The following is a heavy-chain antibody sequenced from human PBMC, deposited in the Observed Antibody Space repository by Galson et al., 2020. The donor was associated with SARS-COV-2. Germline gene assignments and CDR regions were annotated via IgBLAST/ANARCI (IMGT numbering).Heavy chain of an antibody. CDR1: GFTFSSYA. CDR2: ISYDGSNK. CDR3: ARDSQPYGDSHEYFQH. J-gene: IGHJ1*01. V-gene: IGHV3-30*04. D-gene: IGHD4-17*01. Sequence: GGSLRLSCAASGFTFSSYAMHWVRQAPGKGLEWVAVISYDGSNKYYADSVKGRFTISRDNSKNTLYLQMNSLRAEDTAVYYCARDSQPYGDSHEYFQHWGQGTLVTVSS.